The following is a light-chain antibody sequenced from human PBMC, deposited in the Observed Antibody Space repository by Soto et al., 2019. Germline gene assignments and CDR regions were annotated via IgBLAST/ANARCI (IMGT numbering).Light chain of an antibody. V-gene: IGKV1-5*03. CDR2: KAS. J-gene: IGKJ1*01. Sequence: IPMTQSPSPLSASVGDRVTITFRASQSISSWLAWYQQKPGTAPKLLIYKASTLQTGVPSRFSGSGSGTEFTLTISSLQPDDFATYYCQQYNDNWTFGQGTKV. CDR3: QQYNDNWT. CDR1: QSISSW.